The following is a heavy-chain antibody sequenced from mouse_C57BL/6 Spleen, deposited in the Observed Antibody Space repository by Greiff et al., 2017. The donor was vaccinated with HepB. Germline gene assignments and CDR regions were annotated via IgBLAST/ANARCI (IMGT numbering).Heavy chain of an antibody. V-gene: IGHV1-26*01. J-gene: IGHJ3*01. CDR2: INPNNGGT. CDR3: ASGYGFAY. D-gene: IGHD2-2*01. Sequence: VQLQQSGPELVKPGASVKISCKASGYTFTDYYMNWVKQSHGKSLEWIGDINPNNGGTSYNQKFKGKATLTVDKSSSTAYMELRSLTSEDSAVYYCASGYGFAYWGQGTLVTVSA. CDR1: GYTFTDYY.